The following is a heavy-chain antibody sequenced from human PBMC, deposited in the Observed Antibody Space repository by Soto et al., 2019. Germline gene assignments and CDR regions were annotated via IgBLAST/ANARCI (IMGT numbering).Heavy chain of an antibody. V-gene: IGHV4-59*01. D-gene: IGHD4-17*01. J-gene: IGHJ6*02. CDR1: GGSISSYY. Sequence: SETLSLTCTVSGGSISSYYWSWIRQPPGKGLEWIGYIYYSGSTNYNPSLKSRVTISVDTSKNQFSLKLSSVTAADTAVYYCARGYGGYVADYYYGMDVWGQGTTVTVSS. CDR2: IYYSGST. CDR3: ARGYGGYVADYYYGMDV.